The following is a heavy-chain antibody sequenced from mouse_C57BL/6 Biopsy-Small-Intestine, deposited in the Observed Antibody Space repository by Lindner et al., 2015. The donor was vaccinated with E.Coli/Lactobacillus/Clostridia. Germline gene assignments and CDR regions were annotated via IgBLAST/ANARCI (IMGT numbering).Heavy chain of an antibody. J-gene: IGHJ2*01. V-gene: IGHV1-47*01. Sequence: VQLQESGAELVKPGASVKMSCKASGYTFTTYPIEWMKQNHGKSLEWIGNFHPYDDDTKYNEKFKGKATLTVEKSSSTVHLELSRLTSDDSAVYCCARGRGSNYYYFDYWGQGTTLTVSS. D-gene: IGHD1-1*01. CDR3: ARGRGSNYYYFDY. CDR2: FHPYDDDT. CDR1: GYTFTTYP.